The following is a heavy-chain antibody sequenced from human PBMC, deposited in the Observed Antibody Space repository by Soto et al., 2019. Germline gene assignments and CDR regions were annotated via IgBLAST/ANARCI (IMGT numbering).Heavy chain of an antibody. J-gene: IGHJ4*02. Sequence: PSETLSLTCTVSGGSISSGGYYWSWIRQHPGKGLEWIGYIYYSGSTYYNPSLKSRVTISVDTSKNQFSLRLSSVTAADTAVYDCEGLLLKAHQWQMGFDHWGQGTLVTVSS. CDR2: IYYSGST. D-gene: IGHD6-19*01. CDR1: GGSISSGGYY. CDR3: EGLLLKAHQWQMGFDH. V-gene: IGHV4-31*03.